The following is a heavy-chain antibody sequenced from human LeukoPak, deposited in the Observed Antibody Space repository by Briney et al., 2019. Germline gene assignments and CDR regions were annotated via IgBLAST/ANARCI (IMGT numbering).Heavy chain of an antibody. D-gene: IGHD2-15*01. CDR2: ITTSGTI. V-gene: IGHV3-48*04. J-gene: IGHJ5*02. CDR3: ARDYCSGGSCYQILT. CDR1: GITFSSYS. Sequence: GGSLRLSCAASGITFSSYSINWVRQAPGKGLEWVSYITTSGTIYYADSVKGRFTISRDNAKNSLYLQMNSLRAEDTAVYYCARDYCSGGSCYQILTWGQGTLVTVSS.